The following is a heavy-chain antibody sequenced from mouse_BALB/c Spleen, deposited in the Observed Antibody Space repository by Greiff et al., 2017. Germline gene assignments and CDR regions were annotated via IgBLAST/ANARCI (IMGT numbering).Heavy chain of an antibody. CDR2: INPSNGRT. D-gene: IGHD2-14*01. CDR1: GYTFTSYW. J-gene: IGHJ3*01. CDR3: ARDYYRSWFAY. V-gene: IGHV1S81*02. Sequence: QVQLKQSGAELVKPGASVKLSCKASGYTFTSYWMHWVKQRPGQGLEWIGEINPSNGRTNYNEKFKSKATLTVDKSSSTAYMQLSSLTSEDSAVYYCARDYYRSWFAYWGQGTLVTVSA.